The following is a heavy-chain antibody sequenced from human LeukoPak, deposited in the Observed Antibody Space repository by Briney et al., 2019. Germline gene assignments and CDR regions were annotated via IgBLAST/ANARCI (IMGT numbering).Heavy chain of an antibody. CDR2: ISSSVSTI. J-gene: IGHJ4*02. Sequence: GGSLRLSCAASGFAFSSYEMHWVRQAPGKGLEWVSYISSSVSTIYYADSVKGRFTISRDNAKNSLYLQMNSLRAEDTAVYYCARGRSSSSADYFDYWGQGTLVTVSS. V-gene: IGHV3-48*03. CDR3: ARGRSSSSADYFDY. CDR1: GFAFSSYE. D-gene: IGHD6-6*01.